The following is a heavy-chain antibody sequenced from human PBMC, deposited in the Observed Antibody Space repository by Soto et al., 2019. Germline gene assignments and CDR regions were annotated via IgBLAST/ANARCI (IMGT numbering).Heavy chain of an antibody. D-gene: IGHD3-9*01. CDR3: AREKDGLRYFDGSPVY. CDR1: GYTFTSYY. J-gene: IGHJ4*02. V-gene: IGHV1-46*01. Sequence: ASVKVSCKASGYTFTSYYMHWGRQAPGQGLEWMGIINPSGGSTSYAQNFQRRVTMTRDTSTSTVYMELSSMRSDDAAVYYCAREKDGLRYFDGSPVYWGQGTLVTVSS. CDR2: INPSGGST.